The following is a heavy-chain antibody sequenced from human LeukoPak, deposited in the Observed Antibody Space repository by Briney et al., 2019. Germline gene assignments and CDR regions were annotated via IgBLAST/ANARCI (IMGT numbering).Heavy chain of an antibody. J-gene: IGHJ4*02. CDR3: ARVIYDFWSGSDY. D-gene: IGHD3-3*01. Sequence: QPGGSLRLSCAASGFTFSSYAMHWVRQAPGKGLEWVAVISYDGSNKYYADSVKGRFTIFRDNSKNTLYLQMNSLRAEDTAVYYCARVIYDFWSGSDYWGQGTLVTVSS. CDR1: GFTFSSYA. CDR2: ISYDGSNK. V-gene: IGHV3-30-3*01.